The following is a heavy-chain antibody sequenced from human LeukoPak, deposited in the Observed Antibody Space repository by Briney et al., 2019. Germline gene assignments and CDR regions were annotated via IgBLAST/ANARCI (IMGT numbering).Heavy chain of an antibody. CDR3: ARAPRQLSYYYGVDV. D-gene: IGHD5-18*01. Sequence: ASVKVSCKASGYTFTGYYMHWMRQAPGQGLEWMGWINPNSGGTNYAQKFQGRVTMTRDTSISTAYMELSRLRSDDTAVYYCARAPRQLSYYYGVDVWGQGTTVTVSS. CDR1: GYTFTGYY. J-gene: IGHJ6*02. V-gene: IGHV1-2*02. CDR2: INPNSGGT.